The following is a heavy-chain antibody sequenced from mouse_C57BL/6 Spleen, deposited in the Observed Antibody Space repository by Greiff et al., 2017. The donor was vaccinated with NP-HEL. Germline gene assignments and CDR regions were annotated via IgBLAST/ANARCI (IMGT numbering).Heavy chain of an antibody. V-gene: IGHV5-9-1*02. D-gene: IGHD4-1*01. CDR2: ISSGGDYI. CDR1: GFTFSSYA. CDR3: TREGANWGFDY. J-gene: IGHJ2*01. Sequence: EVHLVESGEGLVKPGGSLKLSCAASGFTFSSYAMSWVRQTPEKRLEWVAYISSGGDYIYYADTVKGRFTISRDNARNTLYLQMSSLKSEDTAMYYCTREGANWGFDYWGQGTTLTVSS.